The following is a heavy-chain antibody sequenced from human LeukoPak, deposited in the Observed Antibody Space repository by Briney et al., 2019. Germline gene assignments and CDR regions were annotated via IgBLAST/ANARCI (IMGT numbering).Heavy chain of an antibody. D-gene: IGHD3-10*01. CDR3: ARGKWFGEAYYYYYYGMDV. J-gene: IGHJ6*02. CDR2: INPSGGST. V-gene: IGHV1-46*01. CDR1: GYTFTSYY. Sequence: SVKVSCKASGYTFTSYYMHWVRQAPGQGLEWMGIINPSGGSTSYAQKFQGRVTMTRDTSTSTVYMELSSLRSEDTAVYYCARGKWFGEAYYYYYYGMDVWGQGTTVTVSS.